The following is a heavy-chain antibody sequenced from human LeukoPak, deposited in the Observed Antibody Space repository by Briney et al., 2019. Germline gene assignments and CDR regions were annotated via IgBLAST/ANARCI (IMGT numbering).Heavy chain of an antibody. CDR2: INPNSGGT. V-gene: IGHV1-2*02. Sequence: ASVKVSCKASGYTFTGYYMHWVRQAPGQGREWMGWINPNSGGTNYAQKFQGRVTMTRDTSISTAYMELSRLRSDDTAVYYCARGIVVVPAAMLYWGQGTLVTVSS. D-gene: IGHD2-2*01. CDR1: GYTFTGYY. J-gene: IGHJ4*02. CDR3: ARGIVVVPAAMLY.